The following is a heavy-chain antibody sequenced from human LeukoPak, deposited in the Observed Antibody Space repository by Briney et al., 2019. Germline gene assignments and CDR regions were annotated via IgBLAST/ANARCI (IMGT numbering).Heavy chain of an antibody. J-gene: IGHJ4*02. CDR3: AIPIREYSYGYRDY. CDR1: GFTVSSNY. CDR2: IYSGGST. V-gene: IGHV3-53*01. Sequence: GGSLRLSCADSGFTVSSNYMSWVRQAPGKGLEWVSVIYSGGSTYYADSVKGRFTISRDNSKNTLYLQMNSLRAEDTAVYYCAIPIREYSYGYRDYWGQGTLVTVSS. D-gene: IGHD5-18*01.